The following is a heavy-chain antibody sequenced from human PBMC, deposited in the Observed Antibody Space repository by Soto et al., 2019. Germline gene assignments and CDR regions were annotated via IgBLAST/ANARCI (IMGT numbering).Heavy chain of an antibody. CDR3: ARHTPAISISDH. CDR2: IYYSGST. J-gene: IGHJ4*02. V-gene: IGHV4-39*01. Sequence: PSETLSLTCSVSWLHIHSWRFYWGWIRQPPGKGLEWICSIYYSGSTYYNPSLKSRVTISVDTSKNQFSLKLSSVTAADTAVYYCARHTPAISISDHWGQGTLVS. CDR1: WLHIHSWRFY. D-gene: IGHD2-15*01.